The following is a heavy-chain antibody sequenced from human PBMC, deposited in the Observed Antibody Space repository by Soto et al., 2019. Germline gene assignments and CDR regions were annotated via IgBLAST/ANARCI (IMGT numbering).Heavy chain of an antibody. V-gene: IGHV4-4*02. Sequence: XETLSLSLSASGGSHSNSQWCRWVRQPPGKGLEWIGEIYHSGSTNYNPCLKSRVTISVDKSKNQFSLKLSYVTAAATAVYYCARLTELGYCSSTSCSNWLGTWGQGTLVAVSS. CDR3: ARLTELGYCSSTSCSNWLGT. CDR2: IYHSGST. D-gene: IGHD2-2*01. J-gene: IGHJ5*02. CDR1: GGSHSNSQW.